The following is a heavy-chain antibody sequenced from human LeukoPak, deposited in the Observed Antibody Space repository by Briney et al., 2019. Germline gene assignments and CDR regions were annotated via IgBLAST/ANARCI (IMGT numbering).Heavy chain of an antibody. J-gene: IGHJ4*02. CDR2: LNSDGITT. CDR1: GFSFSTYA. D-gene: IGHD6-25*01. CDR3: AKRTAGYYFDY. V-gene: IGHV3-23*01. Sequence: PGGSLRFSCAASGFSFSTYAMSWVRQAPGKGLEWVSTLNSDGITTYYAGSVKGRSTISKDNSKNTLYLQMTSLRAEDTAVYYCAKRTAGYYFDYWGQGTLVTVSS.